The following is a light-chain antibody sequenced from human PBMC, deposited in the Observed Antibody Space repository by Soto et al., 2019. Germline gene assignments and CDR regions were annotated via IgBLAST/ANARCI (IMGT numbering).Light chain of an antibody. CDR1: QTISRW. V-gene: IGKV1-5*01. Sequence: DIQLTQTPSTLSASVGDEVTITCRASQTISRWLAWYQQKPGRAPKLLIYDASNLQSGVPSRFSGSGSGTDFTFIISSLQPEDSATYYCQQTYSTPGWTFGQGTKVDIK. J-gene: IGKJ1*01. CDR2: DAS. CDR3: QQTYSTPGWT.